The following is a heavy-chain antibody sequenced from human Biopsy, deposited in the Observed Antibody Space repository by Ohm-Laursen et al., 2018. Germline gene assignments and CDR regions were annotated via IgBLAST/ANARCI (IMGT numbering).Heavy chain of an antibody. CDR1: GFTFSNSG. D-gene: IGHD2/OR15-2a*01. J-gene: IGHJ6*02. V-gene: IGHV3-30*18. Sequence: SLRLSCAAFGFTFSNSGMHWVRQAPGKGLEWVAAISYDGSKTDYGDSVKGRLNISRDNSKNTLDLQMSSLRVEDTTVYFCAKDKGTFNFYYYGMDVWGQGTTVTVSS. CDR3: AKDKGTFNFYYYGMDV. CDR2: ISYDGSKT.